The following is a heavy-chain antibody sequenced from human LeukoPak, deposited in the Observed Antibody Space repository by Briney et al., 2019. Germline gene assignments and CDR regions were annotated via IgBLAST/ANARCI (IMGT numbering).Heavy chain of an antibody. D-gene: IGHD3-22*01. Sequence: ASVKVSCKASGFTFTSSAVQWVRQARGQRLEWIGWIVVGSGNTNYAQKFQERVTITRDMSTSTAYMGLSSLRSEDTAVYYCAADHYDSSGHTDWGQGTLVTVSS. V-gene: IGHV1-58*01. CDR2: IVVGSGNT. CDR3: AADHYDSSGHTD. J-gene: IGHJ4*02. CDR1: GFTFTSSA.